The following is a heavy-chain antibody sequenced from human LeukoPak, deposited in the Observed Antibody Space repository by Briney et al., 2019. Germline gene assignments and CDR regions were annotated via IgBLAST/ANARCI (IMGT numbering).Heavy chain of an antibody. J-gene: IGHJ4*02. D-gene: IGHD5-24*01. CDR1: GFTFSSYS. V-gene: IGHV3-21*01. CDR3: ASGRDGYNYVRPDFDY. CDR2: ISSSSSYI. Sequence: GGSLRLSCAASGFTFSSYSMNWVRQAPGKGLEWVSSISSSSSYIYYADSVKGRFTISRDNAKNSLYLQMNSLRAEDTAVYYCASGRDGYNYVRPDFDYWGQGTLVTVSS.